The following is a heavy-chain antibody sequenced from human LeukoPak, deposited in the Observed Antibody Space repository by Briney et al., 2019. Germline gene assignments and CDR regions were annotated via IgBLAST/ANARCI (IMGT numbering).Heavy chain of an antibody. CDR2: IYYSKNT. D-gene: IGHD5-18*01. Sequence: SETLSLTCTVSGGSISSSSAYWGWIRHPPGKGLEWIGSIYYSKNTYYNPSLKSRVTISADTSKNQFSLTLGSVSATDTAVYYCVSPRGFSYGYFDYWGQGTLVTVSS. J-gene: IGHJ4*02. V-gene: IGHV4-39*01. CDR1: GGSISSSSAY. CDR3: VSPRGFSYGYFDY.